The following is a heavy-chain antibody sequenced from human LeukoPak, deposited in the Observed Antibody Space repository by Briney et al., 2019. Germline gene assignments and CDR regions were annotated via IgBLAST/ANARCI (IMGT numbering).Heavy chain of an antibody. V-gene: IGHV3-30*02. CDR2: IRYDGSNK. CDR3: AKDAPDYGSGSYTDY. CDR1: GFTFSSYG. Sequence: GGSLRLSCAASGFTFSSYGMHWVRQAPGKGLEWVALIRYDGSNKYYADSVKGRFTISRDNSKNTLYLQMNSLRAEDTAVYYCAKDAPDYGSGSYTDYWGQGTLVTVSS. D-gene: IGHD3-10*01. J-gene: IGHJ4*02.